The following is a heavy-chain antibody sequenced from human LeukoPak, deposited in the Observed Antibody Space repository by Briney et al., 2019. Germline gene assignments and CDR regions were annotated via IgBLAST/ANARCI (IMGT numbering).Heavy chain of an antibody. Sequence: ASVKVSFKASGYTFTGYYMHWVRQAPGQGLEWMGWINPNSGGTDYAQKFQGRVTMTRDTSISTAYMELKWLGSDDTAVYYCARGGYCSSGNCFVLAAEFDYWGQGTLVTVSS. V-gene: IGHV1-2*02. CDR1: GYTFTGYY. CDR3: ARGGYCSSGNCFVLAAEFDY. CDR2: INPNSGGT. J-gene: IGHJ4*02. D-gene: IGHD2-15*01.